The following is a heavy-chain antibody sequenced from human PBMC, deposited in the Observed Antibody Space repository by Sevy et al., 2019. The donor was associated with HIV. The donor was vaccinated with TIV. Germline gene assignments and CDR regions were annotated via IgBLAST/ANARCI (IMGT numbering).Heavy chain of an antibody. CDR2: VYYTGTT. CDR1: GDSISSNNYY. CDR3: AGSYYNFWNGYYNPFDS. Sequence: SETLYLTCAVSGDSISSNNYYWGWIRQSPGKGLEWIGIVYYTGTTYYNPSLKSRVTISVDTSKSQFSLRLSSVTAADTAVYFCAGSYYNFWNGYYNPFDSWGQGTLVTVSS. J-gene: IGHJ4*02. D-gene: IGHD3-3*01. V-gene: IGHV4-39*01.